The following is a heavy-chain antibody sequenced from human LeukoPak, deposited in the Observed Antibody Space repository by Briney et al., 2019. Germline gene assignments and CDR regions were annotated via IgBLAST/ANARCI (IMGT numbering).Heavy chain of an antibody. CDR3: ARGRRGDFWSGYLTYFDY. Sequence: SETLSLTCAVYGGSFSGYYWSWIRQPPGKGLEWIGEINHSGSTNYNPSLKSRVTISVDTSNNQFSLKLSSVTAADTAAYYCARGRRGDFWSGYLTYFDYWGQGTLVTVSS. CDR2: INHSGST. V-gene: IGHV4-34*01. D-gene: IGHD3-3*01. CDR1: GGSFSGYY. J-gene: IGHJ4*02.